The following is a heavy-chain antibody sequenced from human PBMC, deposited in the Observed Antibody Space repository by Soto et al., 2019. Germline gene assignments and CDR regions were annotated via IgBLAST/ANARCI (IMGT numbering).Heavy chain of an antibody. CDR3: ARDPSITMIVVVITKDYYYGMDV. CDR1: GFTFSSYA. V-gene: IGHV3-30-3*01. D-gene: IGHD3-22*01. J-gene: IGHJ6*01. Sequence: GRSRRLSCAAAGFTFSSYAMHWVRQAPGKGLEWVAVISYDGSNKYYADSVKGRFTISRDNSKNTLYLQMNSLRAEDTAVYYCARDPSITMIVVVITKDYYYGMDV. CDR2: ISYDGSNK.